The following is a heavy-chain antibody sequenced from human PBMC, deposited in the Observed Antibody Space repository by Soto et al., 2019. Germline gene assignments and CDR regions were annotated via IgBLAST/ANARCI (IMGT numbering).Heavy chain of an antibody. D-gene: IGHD2-2*01. J-gene: IGHJ4*02. V-gene: IGHV3-30*18. CDR2: ISYDGSNK. CDR1: GFTFGSYG. Sequence: GGSLRLSCAASGFTFGSYGMHWFRQAPGKGLEWVAVISYDGSNKYYADSVKGRFTISRDNSKNTLYLQMNSLRAEDTAVYYCAKWDCSSTNWYRFSIDYWCQGAVLTVSS. CDR3: AKWDCSSTNWYRFSIDY.